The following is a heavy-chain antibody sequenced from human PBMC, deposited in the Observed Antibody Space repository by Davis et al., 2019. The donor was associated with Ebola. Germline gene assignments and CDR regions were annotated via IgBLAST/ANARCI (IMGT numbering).Heavy chain of an antibody. CDR1: GYTFTSYY. V-gene: IGHV1-2*02. D-gene: IGHD3-22*01. Sequence: ASVKVSCKASGYTFTSYYMHWVRQAPGQGLEWMGWINPNSGGTNYAQKFQGRVTMTRDASTSTVYMELSRLRSDDTAVYYCARGRGHYESSGGDFWGQGTLVTVSS. CDR3: ARGRGHYESSGGDF. CDR2: INPNSGGT. J-gene: IGHJ4*02.